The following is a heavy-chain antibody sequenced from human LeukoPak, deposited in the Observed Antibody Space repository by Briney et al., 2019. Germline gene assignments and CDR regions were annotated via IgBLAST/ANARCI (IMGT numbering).Heavy chain of an antibody. J-gene: IGHJ5*02. CDR1: GYTFTSYD. CDR2: IIPIFGTA. V-gene: IGHV1-69*13. CDR3: AGGWFDP. Sequence: SVKVSCKASGYTFTSYDINWVRQATGQGLEWMGGIIPIFGTANYAQKFQGRVTITADESTSTAYMELSSLRSEDTAVYYCAGGWFDPWGQGTLVTVSS.